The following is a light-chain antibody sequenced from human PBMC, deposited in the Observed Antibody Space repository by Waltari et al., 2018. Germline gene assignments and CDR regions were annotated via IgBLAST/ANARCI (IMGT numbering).Light chain of an antibody. CDR1: SSDVGSSNL. V-gene: IGLV2-23*01. CDR2: EGS. J-gene: IGLJ3*02. CDR3: CSYTAGSTWV. Sequence: QSALTQPASVSGSPGQSITISCTGTSSDVGSSNLVPWYQQHPGKAPKLMIYEGSKRPSGVSNRFSGSKSGNTASLTISGLQAEDEADYYCCSYTAGSTWVFGGGTKLTVL.